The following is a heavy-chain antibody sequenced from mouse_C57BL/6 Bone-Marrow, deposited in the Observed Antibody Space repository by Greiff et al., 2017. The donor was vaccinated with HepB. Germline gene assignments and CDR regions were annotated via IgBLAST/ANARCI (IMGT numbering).Heavy chain of an antibody. J-gene: IGHJ2*01. Sequence: EVMLVESGGGLVKPGGSLKLSCAASGFTFSSYAMSWVRQTPEKRLEWVATISDGGSYTYYPDNVKGRFTISRDNAKNNLYLQMSHLKSEDTAMYYCARDRGLYGNYYFDYWGQGTTLTVSS. CDR3: ARDRGLYGNYYFDY. CDR2: ISDGGSYT. D-gene: IGHD2-1*01. V-gene: IGHV5-4*01. CDR1: GFTFSSYA.